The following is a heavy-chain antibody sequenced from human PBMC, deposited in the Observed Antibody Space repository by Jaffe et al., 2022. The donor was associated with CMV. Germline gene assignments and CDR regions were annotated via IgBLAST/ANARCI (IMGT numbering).Heavy chain of an antibody. J-gene: IGHJ3*01. D-gene: IGHD5-12*01. CDR1: GYLLSDYF. Sequence: QVQLVQSGAEVKKPGASVKVSCQASGYLLSDYFLHWVRQAPGQGLEWMGWINPYSGGTNYAERFQGRVTMTRDTSITTGYMELTSLTSDDTALYFCARGFGSDGYNLLNAFDVWGQGTMVTVSA. CDR2: INPYSGGT. CDR3: ARGFGSDGYNLLNAFDV. V-gene: IGHV1-2*02.